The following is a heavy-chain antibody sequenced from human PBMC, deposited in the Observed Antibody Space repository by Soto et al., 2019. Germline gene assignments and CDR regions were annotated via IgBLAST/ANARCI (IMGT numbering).Heavy chain of an antibody. J-gene: IGHJ3*02. CDR3: ARDYGAPAGTFDI. Sequence: EVQLLESGGGLVQPGGSLRLSCAASGFTFKSYAMTWVRQAPGKGLEWVSGISGGGGTTFYADSVKGRFTISRDNSKNTVYLQMNSLRAEDTAVDYCARDYGAPAGTFDIWGQGTMVTVSS. CDR2: ISGGGGTT. CDR1: GFTFKSYA. V-gene: IGHV3-23*01. D-gene: IGHD4-17*01.